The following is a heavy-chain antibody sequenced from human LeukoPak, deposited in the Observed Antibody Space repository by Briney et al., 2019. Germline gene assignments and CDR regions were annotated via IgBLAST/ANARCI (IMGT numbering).Heavy chain of an antibody. CDR1: GFTSSA. Sequence: GGSLTLSCAASGFTSSAIHWVRQSPGKGLEWVGIISFDGAYRYYAGSVKGRFTISRDISKNTFSLQMSSLTADDAALYYCAKDQQGGAGSGRFDYWGQGTLVTVSS. V-gene: IGHV3-30*04. J-gene: IGHJ4*02. CDR2: ISFDGAYR. CDR3: AKDQQGGAGSGRFDY. D-gene: IGHD3-10*01.